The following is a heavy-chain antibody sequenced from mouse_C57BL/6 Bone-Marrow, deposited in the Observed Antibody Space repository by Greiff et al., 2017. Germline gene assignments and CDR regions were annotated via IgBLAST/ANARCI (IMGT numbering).Heavy chain of an antibody. V-gene: IGHV1-19*01. Sequence: EVQLQQSGPVLVKPGASVKMSCKASGYTFTDYYMNWVKQSHGKSLEWIGVINPYNGGTSYNQKFKGKATLTVDKSSSTAYMELNSLTSEDSAVYYCARLWLLRGYYAMDYWGQGTSVTVSS. CDR3: ARLWLLRGYYAMDY. J-gene: IGHJ4*01. CDR2: INPYNGGT. D-gene: IGHD2-3*01. CDR1: GYTFTDYY.